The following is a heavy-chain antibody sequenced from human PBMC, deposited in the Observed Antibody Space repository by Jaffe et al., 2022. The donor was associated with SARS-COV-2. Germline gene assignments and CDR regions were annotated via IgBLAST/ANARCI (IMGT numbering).Heavy chain of an antibody. Sequence: EVQLVESGGNLVQPGGSLRLSCEASGFDFSKYWMTWARQAPGKGLEWVANIRQDGSEKAYVDSVKGRFTISRDNVRKSLYLQMNSLRVEDTAVYYCVRALVGTSGWAWGQGTLVTVSS. CDR2: IRQDGSEK. V-gene: IGHV3-7*03. CDR1: GFDFSKYW. CDR3: VRALVGTSGWA. J-gene: IGHJ4*02. D-gene: IGHD6-19*01.